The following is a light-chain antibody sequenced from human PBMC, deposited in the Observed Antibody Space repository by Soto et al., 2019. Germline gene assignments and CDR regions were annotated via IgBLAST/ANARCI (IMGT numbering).Light chain of an antibody. V-gene: IGLV1-44*01. CDR3: AAWDGSLNGWV. Sequence: QSVLTQAPSVSGTPGQRVTISCSGSSSNIGSNTVSWYQQVPGTAPKVLIYSNVQRPSGVPDRFSGSKSGTSASLAIGGLQSEDEADYYCAAWDGSLNGWVFGGGTMVTVL. CDR1: SSNIGSNT. J-gene: IGLJ3*02. CDR2: SNV.